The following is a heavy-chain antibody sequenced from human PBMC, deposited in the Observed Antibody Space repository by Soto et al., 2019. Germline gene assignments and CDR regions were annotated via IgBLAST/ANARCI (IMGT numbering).Heavy chain of an antibody. V-gene: IGHV1-3*01. D-gene: IGHD1-1*01. CDR1: GYSFTAYA. CDR2: INGGNGNT. J-gene: IGHJ5*02. CDR3: AKENGNWNSPWFEH. Sequence: ASVKVSCKASGYSFTAYALHWVRQAPGQRLEWTGWINGGNGNTKYSQKFQEGLTIYRDTSATTVYLELSGLRSDDTATYYCAKENGNWNSPWFEHWGQGTLVTVSS.